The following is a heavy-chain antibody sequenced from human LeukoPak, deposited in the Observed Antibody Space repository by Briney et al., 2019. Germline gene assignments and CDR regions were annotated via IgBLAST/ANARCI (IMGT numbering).Heavy chain of an antibody. CDR2: IIPVLGIA. J-gene: IGHJ4*02. CDR3: ARSEDYCDSSGYYDY. Sequence: SVKVSCKASGGTFSSYAISWVRQAPGQGVEWMGRIIPVLGIASYAHKFQGSVTITADKSTSTAYLELSSLRSEDTAVYYCARSEDYCDSSGYYDYWGQGTLVTVSS. CDR1: GGTFSSYA. D-gene: IGHD3-22*01. V-gene: IGHV1-69*04.